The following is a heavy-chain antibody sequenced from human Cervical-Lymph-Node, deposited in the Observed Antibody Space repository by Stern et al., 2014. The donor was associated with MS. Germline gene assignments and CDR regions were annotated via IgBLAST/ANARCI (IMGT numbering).Heavy chain of an antibody. Sequence: QVQLVESGPEVKKPGASVKVSCKASGFTFSNYGLSWVRQAPGQGLEWMGWISAYNGNIDLAQKFQGRLTMPTDTSTSTVYMELNSLRSDDTAEYYCMRDRGRVATTTGDFWGQGTLVTVTT. V-gene: IGHV1-18*01. D-gene: IGHD1-26*01. CDR1: GFTFSNYG. J-gene: IGHJ4*02. CDR3: MRDRGRVATTTGDF. CDR2: ISAYNGNI.